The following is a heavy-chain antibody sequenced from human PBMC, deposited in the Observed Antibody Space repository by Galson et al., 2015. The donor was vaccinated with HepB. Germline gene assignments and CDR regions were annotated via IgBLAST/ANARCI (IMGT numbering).Heavy chain of an antibody. CDR2: IYLDTDK. Sequence: PALVKPTQTLTLTCTFSGFSVGVGWIRQPPGKALEWLALIYLDTDKRYSPSLRNRVTITKDTSKNQVVLTMTNMDPVDTATYYCAHTKEAGTFRFDNWGQGTLVTVSS. CDR3: AHTKEAGTFRFDN. J-gene: IGHJ4*02. CDR1: GFSVG. V-gene: IGHV2-5*02. D-gene: IGHD6-19*01.